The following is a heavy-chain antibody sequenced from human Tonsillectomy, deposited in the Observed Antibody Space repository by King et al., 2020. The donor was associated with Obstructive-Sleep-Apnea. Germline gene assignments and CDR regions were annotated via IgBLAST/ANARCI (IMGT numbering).Heavy chain of an antibody. CDR1: GFTFSSYG. CDR2: IWYEGSKK. J-gene: IGHJ5*02. CDR3: ARDWEGYCSGGNCYPGFDP. D-gene: IGHD2-15*01. Sequence: VQLVQSGGGVVQPGRSLRLSCAASGFTFSSYGMHWVRQAPGKGLEWVAGIWYEGSKKYYADSVKGRFIISRDNSKNTLYMQMKSLRTEDTAVYYCARDWEGYCSGGNCYPGFDPWGQGTLVTVSA. V-gene: IGHV3-33*01.